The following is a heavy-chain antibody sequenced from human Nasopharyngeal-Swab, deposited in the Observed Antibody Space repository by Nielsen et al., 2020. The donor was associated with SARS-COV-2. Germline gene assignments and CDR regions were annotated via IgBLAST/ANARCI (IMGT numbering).Heavy chain of an antibody. V-gene: IGHV3-64D*06. CDR2: ISSNGGST. Sequence: GESLKISCSASGFTFSNYAMHWVRQAPGKGLEYVSAISSNGGSTYYADSVKGGFTISRDNSKNTLYLQMSSLRAEDTAVYYCVKGGYGVYFDYWGQGTLVTVSS. J-gene: IGHJ4*02. CDR1: GFTFSNYA. D-gene: IGHD4-17*01. CDR3: VKGGYGVYFDY.